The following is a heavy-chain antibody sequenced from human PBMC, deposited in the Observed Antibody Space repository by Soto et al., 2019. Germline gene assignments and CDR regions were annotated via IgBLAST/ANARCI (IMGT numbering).Heavy chain of an antibody. CDR1: GLNFDDFA. CDR3: ANGRFDFWSPYYFDS. J-gene: IGHJ4*02. V-gene: IGHV3-9*01. D-gene: IGHD3-3*01. CDR2: ITWSSRDL. Sequence: PGGSLRLSCVGTGLNFDDFAMHWVRQAPGKGLEWVSGITWSSRDLDYADSVKGRFTISRDNARNSLYLQMDSLRDEDTALYYCANGRFDFWSPYYFDSWGQGTLVTVSS.